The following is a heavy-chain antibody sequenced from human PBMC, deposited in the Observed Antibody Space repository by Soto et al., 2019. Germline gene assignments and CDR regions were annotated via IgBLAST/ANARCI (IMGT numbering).Heavy chain of an antibody. CDR3: ARDLKGYYFDY. V-gene: IGHV3-7*01. Sequence: EVQLVESGGGLVQSGGSLRLSCAASGFTFSIYWMNWVRQAPGKGLEWVAIIKHDGSEKYYVDSVKGRFTVSRDNAKNSLFLQMNSLRAEDTAVYYCARDLKGYYFDYWGQETLVTVSS. CDR2: IKHDGSEK. CDR1: GFTFSIYW. J-gene: IGHJ4*02.